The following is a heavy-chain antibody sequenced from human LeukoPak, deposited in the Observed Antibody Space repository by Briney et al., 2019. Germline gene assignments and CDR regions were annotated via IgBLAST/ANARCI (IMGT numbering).Heavy chain of an antibody. CDR3: ARGDYSDYVANWFEP. V-gene: IGHV4-39*01. CDR1: GGSISSHNHY. Sequence: NPSETLSLTCTVSGGSISSHNHYWGWIRQPPGKGLEWIGSIYSSGSTYYNPSLKSRVTISVDTSKNQFSLKLNSVTAADTAVYYCARGDYSDYVANWFEPWGQGTLVTVSS. J-gene: IGHJ5*02. D-gene: IGHD4-11*01. CDR2: IYSSGST.